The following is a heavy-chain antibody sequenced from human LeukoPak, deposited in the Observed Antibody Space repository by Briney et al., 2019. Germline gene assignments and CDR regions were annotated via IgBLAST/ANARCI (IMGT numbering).Heavy chain of an antibody. Sequence: ASVKVSCKASGGTFSSYAISWVRQAPGQGLEWMGGIIPIFGTANYAQKFQGRVTITADESTSTAYMELSSLRSEDTAVYYCARDKEWYSSGWYWFDPWGQGTLVTVSS. CDR3: ARDKEWYSSGWYWFDP. V-gene: IGHV1-69*13. CDR2: IIPIFGTA. D-gene: IGHD6-19*01. CDR1: GGTFSSYA. J-gene: IGHJ5*02.